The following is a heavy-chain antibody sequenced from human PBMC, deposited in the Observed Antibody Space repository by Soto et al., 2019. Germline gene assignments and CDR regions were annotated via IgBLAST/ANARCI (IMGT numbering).Heavy chain of an antibody. D-gene: IGHD2-2*02. Sequence: QVQLQESGPGLVKPSQTLSLTCTVSGGSISSGGYYWSWIRQHPGKGLEWIGYLSYSGSTYYNPSLKRRVTISVLTPKNQFSLKLCTVTASDTAVYYCVTIYTILSAFDIWGQATKLTVSS. CDR1: GGSISSGGYY. J-gene: IGHJ3*02. CDR3: VTIYTILSAFDI. V-gene: IGHV4-31*03. CDR2: LSYSGST.